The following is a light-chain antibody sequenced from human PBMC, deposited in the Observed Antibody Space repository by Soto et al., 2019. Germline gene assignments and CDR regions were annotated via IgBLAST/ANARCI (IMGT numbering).Light chain of an antibody. CDR3: QQSYSTPRIT. V-gene: IGKV1-39*01. J-gene: IGKJ5*01. CDR1: QSISSY. CDR2: AAS. Sequence: DIQMTQSPSSLSASVGDRVTITCRASQSISSYLTWYQQKPGKAPKLLIYAASSWQSGIPSRFSGSGSGTDFTLTISSLQPEDFATYYCQQSYSTPRITFGQGTRLEIK.